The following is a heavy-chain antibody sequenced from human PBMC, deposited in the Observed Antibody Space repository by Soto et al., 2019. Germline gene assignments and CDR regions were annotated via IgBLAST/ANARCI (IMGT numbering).Heavy chain of an antibody. Sequence: QVQLQQWGAGLLKPSETLSLTCAVYGGSFSGYYWSWIRQPPGKGLEWIGEINHSGSTNYNPSLKSRVTISVDTSKNQSSLKLSSVTAADTAVYYCARGPYDYVWGSYRPRSEYFQHWGQGTLVTVSS. CDR2: INHSGST. V-gene: IGHV4-34*01. D-gene: IGHD3-16*02. J-gene: IGHJ1*01. CDR3: ARGPYDYVWGSYRPRSEYFQH. CDR1: GGSFSGYY.